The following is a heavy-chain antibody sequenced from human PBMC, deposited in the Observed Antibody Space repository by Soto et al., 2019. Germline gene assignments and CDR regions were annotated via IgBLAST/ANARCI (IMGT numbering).Heavy chain of an antibody. V-gene: IGHV1-2*04. CDR1: GYTFTGYY. D-gene: IGHD2-2*01. CDR3: ARDTHCISTSRYVFDF. J-gene: IGHJ3*01. CDR2: INPNSGGT. Sequence: ASVKVSCKASGYTFTGYYMHWVRQAPGQGLEWMGWINPNSGGTNYAQKFQGWVTMTRDTSISTAYMELSRLRSDDTAVYYCARDTHCISTSRYVFDFRGQGSSVIVSS.